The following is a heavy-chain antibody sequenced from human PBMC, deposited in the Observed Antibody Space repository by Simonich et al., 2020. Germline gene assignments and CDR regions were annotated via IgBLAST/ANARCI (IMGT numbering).Heavy chain of an antibody. D-gene: IGHD6-13*01. V-gene: IGHV4-39*01. CDR1: GGSISSRSYY. CDR3: ARHAGFAFDI. J-gene: IGHJ3*02. CDR2: IYYSGGP. Sequence: QLQLQESGPGLVKPSETLSLTCTVSGGSISSRSYYWGWIRQPPGKGLEWIGSIYYSGGPYYNPSLKSRVTISVDTSKNQFSLKLSSVTAADTAVYYCARHAGFAFDIWGQGTMVTVSS.